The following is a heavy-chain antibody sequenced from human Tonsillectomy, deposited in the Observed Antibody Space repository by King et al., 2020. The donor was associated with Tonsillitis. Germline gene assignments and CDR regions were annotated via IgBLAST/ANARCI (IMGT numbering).Heavy chain of an antibody. V-gene: IGHV4-59*08. CDR2: IYSSGIT. CDR3: ARHYGSGSFIDFYFDY. CDR1: GGSISNNY. Sequence: QLQESGPGLVKPSETLSLTCIVSGGSISNNYWSWIRQPPGKGLEWIGYIYSSGITNYNPSLKSRVIISVDTSKNQFSLKMSSVTAADTAVYYCARHYGSGSFIDFYFDYWGEGTLLTVTS. J-gene: IGHJ4*02. D-gene: IGHD3-10*01.